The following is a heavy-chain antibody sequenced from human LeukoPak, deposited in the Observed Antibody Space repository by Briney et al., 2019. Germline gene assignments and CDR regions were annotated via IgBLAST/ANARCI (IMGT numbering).Heavy chain of an antibody. CDR3: AREGGIAARPQNY. CDR1: GGSISSYY. V-gene: IGHV4-59*12. D-gene: IGHD6-6*01. CDR2: IYYSGST. Sequence: SETLSLTCTVSGGSISSYYWSWIRQPPGKGLEWIGYIYYSGSTNYNPSLKSRVTISVDTSKNQFSLKLSSVTAADTAVYYCAREGGIAARPQNYWGQGTLVTVSS. J-gene: IGHJ4*02.